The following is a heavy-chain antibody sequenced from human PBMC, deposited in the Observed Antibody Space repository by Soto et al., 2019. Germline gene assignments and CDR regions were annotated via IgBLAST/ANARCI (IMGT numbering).Heavy chain of an antibody. V-gene: IGHV3-74*01. CDR3: AREGYSSSWYNLFFDY. Sequence: GGCLRLSCAASGFTFSSYWMHWVRQAPGKGLVWVSRINSDGSSTSYADSVKGRFTISRDNAKNTLYLQMNSLRAEGTAVYYCAREGYSSSWYNLFFDYWGQGTLVTVSS. CDR1: GFTFSSYW. CDR2: INSDGSST. D-gene: IGHD6-13*01. J-gene: IGHJ4*02.